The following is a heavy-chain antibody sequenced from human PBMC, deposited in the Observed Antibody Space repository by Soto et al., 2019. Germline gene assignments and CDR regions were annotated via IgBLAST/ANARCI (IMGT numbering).Heavy chain of an antibody. Sequence: QVQLVQSGAEVKKPGSSVKVSCKASGGTFSSYAISWVRQAPGQGLEWMGGIIPIFGTANYAQKFQGRVTITADESTSTAYMELSSLRSEDTAVYYCAREGRYYDSSCPLIMDVWGQGTTVTVSS. CDR2: IIPIFGTA. J-gene: IGHJ6*02. V-gene: IGHV1-69*01. CDR1: GGTFSSYA. CDR3: AREGRYYDSSCPLIMDV. D-gene: IGHD3-22*01.